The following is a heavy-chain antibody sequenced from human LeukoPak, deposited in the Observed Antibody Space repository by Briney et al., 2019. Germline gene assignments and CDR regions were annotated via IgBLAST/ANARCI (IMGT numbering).Heavy chain of an antibody. V-gene: IGHV3-23*01. D-gene: IGHD3-16*01. CDR1: GFSFSSHG. CDR2: ISPSGDIT. Sequence: GGSLRLSCAGSGFSFSSHGMNWVRQAPGKGLEWVSGISPSGDITYYTDSVRGRFTISRDNFKNTLSLQVNSLRAEDTAMYYCAEDDDWGRYKHWGQGTLVTVSS. CDR3: AEDDDWGRYKH. J-gene: IGHJ1*01.